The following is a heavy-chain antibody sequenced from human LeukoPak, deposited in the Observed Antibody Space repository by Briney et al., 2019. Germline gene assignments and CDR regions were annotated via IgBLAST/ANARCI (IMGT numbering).Heavy chain of an antibody. CDR2: ISAYNGNT. V-gene: IGHV1-18*01. J-gene: IGHJ4*02. D-gene: IGHD3-9*01. CDR1: VYTLISYG. CDR3: ARMATYYDILTGYLRDYFDY. Sequence: ASVKDSCKACVYTLISYGISWVRQAPGQGLEWMGWISAYNGNTNYAQKFQSRVTHIADESTSTAYMELSSLRSEDTAVYYCARMATYYDILTGYLRDYFDYWGQGTLVTVSS.